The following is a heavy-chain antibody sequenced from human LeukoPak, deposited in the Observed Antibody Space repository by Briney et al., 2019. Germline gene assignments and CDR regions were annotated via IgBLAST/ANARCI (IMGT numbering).Heavy chain of an antibody. CDR3: ARVGYGDYGYGYYYGMDV. Sequence: PGGSLRLSCAASGFTFSSYAMHWVRQAPGRGLEWVAVISYEGSNKYYADSVKGRFTISRDNSKNTLYLQMNSLRAEDTAVYYCARVGYGDYGYGYYYGMDVWGKGTTVTVSS. D-gene: IGHD4-17*01. CDR2: ISYEGSNK. CDR1: GFTFSSYA. V-gene: IGHV3-30*04. J-gene: IGHJ6*04.